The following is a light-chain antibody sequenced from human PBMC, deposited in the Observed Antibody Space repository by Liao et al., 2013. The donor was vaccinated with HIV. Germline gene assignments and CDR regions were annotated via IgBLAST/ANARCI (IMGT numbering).Light chain of an antibody. V-gene: IGLV3-1*01. Sequence: SYELTQPPSVSVSPGQTASITCSGDQLGNKNICWYQQKPGQSPVLVIYEDDKRPSGIPERFSGSNSGTTATLAISGAQAMDEADYYCQAWDSSTWVFGGGTKLTVL. CDR1: QLGNKN. CDR2: EDD. CDR3: QAWDSSTWV. J-gene: IGLJ3*02.